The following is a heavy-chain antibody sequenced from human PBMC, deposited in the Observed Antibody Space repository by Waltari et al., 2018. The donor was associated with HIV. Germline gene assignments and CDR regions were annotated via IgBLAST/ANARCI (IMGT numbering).Heavy chain of an antibody. D-gene: IGHD3-9*01. CDR3: ARGLDILTAHYHGFFDL. V-gene: IGHV4-61*02. Sequence: QVLLQESGPRLVKPSQTLSLTCTVSGDSITSGTYYWSWIRQPAGKGLEWIGRIYTSGSANYNPALRSRVTMSVDTSENQFSLRLTSVTAADTAVYYCARGLDILTAHYHGFFDLWGRGTLVTVSS. CDR1: GDSITSGTYY. CDR2: IYTSGSA. J-gene: IGHJ2*01.